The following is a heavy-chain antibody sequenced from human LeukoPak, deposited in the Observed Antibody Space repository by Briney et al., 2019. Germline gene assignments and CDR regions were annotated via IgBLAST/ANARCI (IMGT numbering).Heavy chain of an antibody. CDR1: GGTFSSYA. Sequence: SVKVSCKASGGTFSSYAISWVRQAPGQGLEWMGGIIPIFGTANYAQKFQGRVTITADKSTSTAYMELSRLRSDDTAVYYCARDRVRVGATSDFDYWGQGTLVTVSS. V-gene: IGHV1-69*06. J-gene: IGHJ4*02. CDR3: ARDRVRVGATSDFDY. CDR2: IIPIFGTA. D-gene: IGHD1-26*01.